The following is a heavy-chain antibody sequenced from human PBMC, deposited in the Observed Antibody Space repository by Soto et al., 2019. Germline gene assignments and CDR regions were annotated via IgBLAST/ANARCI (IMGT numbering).Heavy chain of an antibody. J-gene: IGHJ4*02. CDR2: IWYDGSNK. CDR1: GFTFSSYG. D-gene: IGHD3-22*01. Sequence: QVQLVESGGGVVQPGRSLRLSCAASGFTFSSYGMHWVRQAPGKGLEWVAVIWYDGSNKYYADSVKGRFTISRDNSKNTLYLQMNSLSAEDTAVYYFARDGSSGYPYYFDYWGQGTLVTVSS. V-gene: IGHV3-33*01. CDR3: ARDGSSGYPYYFDY.